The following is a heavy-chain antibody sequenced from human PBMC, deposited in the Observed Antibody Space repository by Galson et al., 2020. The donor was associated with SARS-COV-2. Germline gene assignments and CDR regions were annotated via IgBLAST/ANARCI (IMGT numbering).Heavy chain of an antibody. CDR1: GFTFSSYS. D-gene: IGHD3-10*01. J-gene: IGHJ4*02. V-gene: IGHV3-48*02. Sequence: GGSLRLSCAASGFTFSSYSMNWVRQAPGKGLEWVSYISSSSSTIYYADSVKGRFTISRDNAKNSLYLQMNSLRDEDTAVYYCARLYYYGSGSPYEPDYWGQGTLVTVSS. CDR2: ISSSSSTI. CDR3: ARLYYYGSGSPYEPDY.